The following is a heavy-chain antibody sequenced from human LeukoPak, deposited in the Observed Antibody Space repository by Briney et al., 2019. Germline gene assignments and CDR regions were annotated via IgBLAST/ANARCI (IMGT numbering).Heavy chain of an antibody. CDR3: ARQHDSYYYYYIDV. CDR2: LYHGDSV. J-gene: IGHJ6*03. CDR1: GYSISNGYY. V-gene: IGHV4-38-2*01. Sequence: PSETLSLTCAVSGYSISNGYYWVWIRQPPGKGLEWIGSLYHGDSVYSNTALESRVSMSVDTSKNQFSLKLSFVTAADTAVYYCARQHDSYYYYYIDVWGTGTTVTVSS.